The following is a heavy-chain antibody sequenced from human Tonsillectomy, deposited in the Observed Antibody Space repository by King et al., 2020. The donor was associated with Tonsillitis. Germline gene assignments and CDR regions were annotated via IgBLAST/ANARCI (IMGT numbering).Heavy chain of an antibody. J-gene: IGHJ5*02. CDR1: GGTFSSYA. CDR2: IIPIFGTA. Sequence: QLVQSGAEVKKPGSSVKVSCKASGGTFSSYAISWVRQAPGQGLEWMGGIIPIFGTANYAQKFQGRVTITADESTSTAYMELSSLRSEDTAVYYGARGGSYYGSGSYGGWFDPWGQGTLVTVSS. V-gene: IGHV1-69*12. D-gene: IGHD3-10*01. CDR3: ARGGSYYGSGSYGGWFDP.